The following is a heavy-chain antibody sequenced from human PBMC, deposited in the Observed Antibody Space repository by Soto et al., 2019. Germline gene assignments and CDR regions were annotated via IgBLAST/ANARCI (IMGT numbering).Heavy chain of an antibody. D-gene: IGHD6-19*01. CDR1: GFPFSGYG. V-gene: IGHV3-30*03. J-gene: IGHJ4*02. CDR3: ARDQVGSSGSLGD. CDR2: ISFDGTNK. Sequence: GGSLRLSCAASGFPFSGYGMYWVRQAPGKGLEWLALISFDGTNKYYADSVKGRFSISRDNSGDTLYLQMNSLRAEDTAVYYCARDQVGSSGSLGDWGQGTLVTVSS.